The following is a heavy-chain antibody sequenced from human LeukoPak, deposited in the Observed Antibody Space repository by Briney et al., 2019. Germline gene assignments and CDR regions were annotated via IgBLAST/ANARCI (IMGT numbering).Heavy chain of an antibody. D-gene: IGHD6-13*01. CDR1: GFTFSGYD. V-gene: IGHV3-13*01. CDR2: IGTTGDT. CDR3: ARSPSYSSSWYALDS. J-gene: IGHJ4*02. Sequence: GGSLRLSCEAPGFTFSGYDMHWVRQATGKGLEWVSAIGTTGDTYYSASVRGRFTISRENAKNSLDLQMNSLRAGDTAVYYCARSPSYSSSWYALDSWGQGTLVTVSS.